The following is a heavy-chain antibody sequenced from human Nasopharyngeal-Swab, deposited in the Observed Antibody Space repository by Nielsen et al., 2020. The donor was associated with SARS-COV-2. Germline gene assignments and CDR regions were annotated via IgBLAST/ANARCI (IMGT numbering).Heavy chain of an antibody. CDR1: GFTFSSYS. V-gene: IGHV3-21*01. CDR2: ISSSSSYI. CDR3: ARDLRSGWNWFDP. J-gene: IGHJ5*02. Sequence: GESLKISCAASGFTFSSYSMNWVRQAPGKGLEWVSSISSSSSYIYYADSVKGRFTISRDNAKSSLYLQMNSLRAEDTAVYYCARDLRSGWNWFDPWGQGTLVTVSS. D-gene: IGHD6-19*01.